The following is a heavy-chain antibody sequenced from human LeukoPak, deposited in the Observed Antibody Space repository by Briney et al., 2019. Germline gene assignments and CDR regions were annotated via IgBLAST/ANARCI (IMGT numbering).Heavy chain of an antibody. J-gene: IGHJ4*02. CDR2: IYTSGSA. D-gene: IGHD3-22*01. CDR3: ARDEYYYDSSGYSLFDY. V-gene: IGHV4-4*07. Sequence: SETLSLTCTVSGGSISSYYWSWIRQPAGKGLEWIGRIYTSGSANYNPSLKSRVTMSVDTSKNQFSLKLSSVTAADTAVYYCARDEYYYDSSGYSLFDYWGQGTLVTVSS. CDR1: GGSISSYY.